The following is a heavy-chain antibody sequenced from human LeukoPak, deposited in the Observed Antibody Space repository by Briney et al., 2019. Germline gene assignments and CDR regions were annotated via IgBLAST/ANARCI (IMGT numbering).Heavy chain of an antibody. CDR3: ARERRTVTTLDY. D-gene: IGHD4-17*01. Sequence: GGSLRLSCAASGFTFSSYAIHWVRQAPGKGVEWVAGISYDGSNTYYADSVKGRFTTSRDSSKNTVYLQMSSLRAEDTAVYYCARERRTVTTLDYWGQGTLVTVST. CDR2: ISYDGSNT. CDR1: GFTFSSYA. V-gene: IGHV3-30-3*01. J-gene: IGHJ4*02.